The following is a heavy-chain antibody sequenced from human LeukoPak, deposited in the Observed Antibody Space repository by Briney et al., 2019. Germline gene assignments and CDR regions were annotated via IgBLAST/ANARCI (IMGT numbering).Heavy chain of an antibody. D-gene: IGHD6-6*01. CDR2: IYYSGST. CDR1: GGSLSSSSYY. Sequence: KPSETLSPTCPVSGGSLSSSSYYWGWIRQPPWKGLEGIGSIYYSGSTYYNPSLKSRVTISVDTSKNQFSLKLSSVTAADTAVYYCARRVVAARPFDYWGQGTLVTVSS. J-gene: IGHJ4*02. CDR3: ARRVVAARPFDY. V-gene: IGHV4-39*01.